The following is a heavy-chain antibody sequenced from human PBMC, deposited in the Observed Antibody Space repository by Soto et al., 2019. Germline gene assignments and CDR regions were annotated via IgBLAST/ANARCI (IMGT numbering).Heavy chain of an antibody. J-gene: IGHJ4*02. V-gene: IGHV4-59*12. CDR2: IFYTGSI. CDR3: ARLVYDTRLNYMYFDF. Sequence: SETLSLTCTVSGGSLSNNYWSWIRQPPGRALEWIGDIFYTGSIKYNPSLERRVAISLDTSKNQFSMKLSSVTAADTAIYFCARLVYDTRLNYMYFDFWGQGTLVTVSS. CDR1: GGSLSNNY. D-gene: IGHD3-10*01.